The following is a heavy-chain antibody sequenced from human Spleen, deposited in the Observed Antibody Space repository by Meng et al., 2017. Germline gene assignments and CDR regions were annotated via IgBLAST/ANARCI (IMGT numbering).Heavy chain of an antibody. V-gene: IGHV4-4*02. CDR3: ARGNVATFLGY. D-gene: IGHD5-12*01. J-gene: IGHJ4*02. CDR2: INHSGST. CDR1: GGSVNSNNW. Sequence: QVQLQESGPGLVKPSGTLSPTCVVFGGSVNSNNWWSWVRQPPGKGLESIGEINHSGSTNYNPSLKSRVTISVDTSKNQFSLNLRSVTAADTAVYYCARGNVATFLGYWGQGTLVTVSS.